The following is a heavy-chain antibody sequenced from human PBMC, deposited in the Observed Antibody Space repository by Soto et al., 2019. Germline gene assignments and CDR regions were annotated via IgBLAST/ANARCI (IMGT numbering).Heavy chain of an antibody. CDR1: GGSISSSSYY. CDR2: IYYSGST. V-gene: IGHV4-39*01. J-gene: IGHJ4*02. CDR3: ARQEVLRYFDWLQYFDY. D-gene: IGHD3-9*01. Sequence: PSETLSLTCTVSGGSISSSSYYWGWIRQPPGKGLEWIGSIYYSGSTYYNPSLKSRVTISVDTSKNQFSLKLSSVTAADTAVYYCARQEVLRYFDWLQYFDYWGQGTLVTVSS.